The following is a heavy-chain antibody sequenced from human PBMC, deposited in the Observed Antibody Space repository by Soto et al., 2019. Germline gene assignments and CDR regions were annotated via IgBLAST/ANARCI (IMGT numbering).Heavy chain of an antibody. D-gene: IGHD3-9*01. CDR1: GFTFGDYA. Sequence: GSLRLSCIASGFTFGDYAMGWFRQAPGKGLQWVVFIRSNTFGGTTVYAASVKGRFTISRDDSKSVAYLQMNSLRTEDTAIYYCTRDRDILTGYYSPNSIDYSGQGALVTVST. CDR2: IRSNTFGGTT. CDR3: TRDRDILTGYYSPNSIDY. J-gene: IGHJ4*02. V-gene: IGHV3-49*03.